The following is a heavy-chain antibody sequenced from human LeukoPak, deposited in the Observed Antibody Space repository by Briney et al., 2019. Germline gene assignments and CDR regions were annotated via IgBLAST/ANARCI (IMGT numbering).Heavy chain of an antibody. D-gene: IGHD6-6*01. CDR2: MYPGDSDT. J-gene: IGHJ4*02. CDR3: ARQGEQLVSRHFDY. Sequence: GESLKISCKGSGSSFTSYWIGWVRQMPGKGLEWMGIMYPGDSDTRYSPSFQGQVTLSADKSISTAYLQWSSLKASDTAMYYCARQGEQLVSRHFDYWGQGTLVTVSS. CDR1: GSSFTSYW. V-gene: IGHV5-51*01.